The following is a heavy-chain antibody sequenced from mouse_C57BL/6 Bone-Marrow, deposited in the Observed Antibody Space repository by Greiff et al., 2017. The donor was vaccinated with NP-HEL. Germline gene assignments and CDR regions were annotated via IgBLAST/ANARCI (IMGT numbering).Heavy chain of an antibody. V-gene: IGHV5-6*01. J-gene: IGHJ3*01. CDR3: ARERAWFAD. CDR1: GFTFSSYG. Sequence: EVQLQESGGDLVKPGGSLKLSCAASGFTFSSYGMSWVRQTPDKRLEWVATISSGGSYTYYPDSVKGRFTISRDNAKNTLYLQMSSLKSEDTAMYYCARERAWFADWGQGTLVTVSA. CDR2: ISSGGSYT.